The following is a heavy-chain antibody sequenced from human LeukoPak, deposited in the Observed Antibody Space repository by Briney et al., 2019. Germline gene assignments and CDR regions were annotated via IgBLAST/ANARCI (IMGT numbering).Heavy chain of an antibody. J-gene: IGHJ4*02. CDR1: GFTFSSYS. V-gene: IGHV3-21*01. CDR3: ARGFGSSWYTDFDY. Sequence: GGSLRLSCAASGFTFSSYSMNWVRQAPGKGLEWVSSISSSSSYIYYADSVKGRFTISRDNAKNSLYLQMNSLRAEDTAVYYCARGFGSSWYTDFDYWGQGTLVTVSS. D-gene: IGHD6-13*01. CDR2: ISSSSSYI.